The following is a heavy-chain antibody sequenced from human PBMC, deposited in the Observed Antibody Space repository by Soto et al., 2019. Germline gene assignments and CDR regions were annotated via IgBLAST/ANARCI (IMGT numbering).Heavy chain of an antibody. Sequence: PVGSLRLSCAASGFTFSSYAMSWVRQAPGTGLEWVSAISGSGGSTYYADSVKGRFTISRDNSKNTLYLQMNSLRAEDTAVYYCAKKIRAMIVVVIPSFDYWGQGTLVTVSS. D-gene: IGHD3-22*01. V-gene: IGHV3-23*01. CDR2: ISGSGGST. J-gene: IGHJ4*02. CDR3: AKKIRAMIVVVIPSFDY. CDR1: GFTFSSYA.